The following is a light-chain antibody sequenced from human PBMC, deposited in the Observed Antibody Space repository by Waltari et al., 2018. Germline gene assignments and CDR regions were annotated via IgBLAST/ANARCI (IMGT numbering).Light chain of an antibody. CDR1: VSLLYGADNTHY. CDR2: WAS. V-gene: IGKV4-1*01. Sequence: DIAMTQSPDSLAVSLGGTATITCKATVSLLYGADNTHYLSWYQQKPGQPRKLLIYWASTRASGVPDRFSGSGVLTDFTLTITNRQPEDVAVYYCQQYYVFPRTFG. CDR3: QQYYVFPRT. J-gene: IGKJ1*01.